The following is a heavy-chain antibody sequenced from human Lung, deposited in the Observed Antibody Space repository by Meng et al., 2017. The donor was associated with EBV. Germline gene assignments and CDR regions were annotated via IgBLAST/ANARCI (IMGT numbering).Heavy chain of an antibody. D-gene: IGHD3-3*01. CDR2: IYHSGST. V-gene: IGHV4-4*02. CDR3: ARGKLSGYRYFDY. CDR1: GGSISSSNW. J-gene: IGHJ4*02. Sequence: QVHWQDAGPGRWKPSGSLSLPCAVSGGSISSSNWWSWVRQPPGKGLEWIGEIYHSGSTNYNPSLKSRVTISVDKSKNQFSLKLSSVTAADTAVYYCARGKLSGYRYFDYWGQGTLVTVSS.